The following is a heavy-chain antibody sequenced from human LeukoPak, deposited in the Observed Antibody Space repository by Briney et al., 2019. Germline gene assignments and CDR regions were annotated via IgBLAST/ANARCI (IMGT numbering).Heavy chain of an antibody. V-gene: IGHV3-74*01. CDR2: INSDGSST. CDR1: GFTFSCYW. CDR3: RVVPAANDY. Sequence: GSLILSCAASGFTFSCYWMHWVRPAPGKGLVWVSRINSDGSSTSYADSVKGRFTISRDNAKNTLYLQMNSLRAEDTAVYYCRVVPAANDYWGQGTLVTVSS. J-gene: IGHJ4*02. D-gene: IGHD2-2*01.